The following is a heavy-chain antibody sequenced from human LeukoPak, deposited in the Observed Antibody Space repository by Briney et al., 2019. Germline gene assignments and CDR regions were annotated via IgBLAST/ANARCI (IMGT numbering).Heavy chain of an antibody. J-gene: IGHJ4*02. V-gene: IGHV3-74*01. CDR2: ISPTGSTT. CDR1: GFSFSGHR. D-gene: IGHD6-6*01. Sequence: GGSPRLSCTASGFSFSGHRMHWARPLPGKGLVWVSRISPTGSTTSYADSVKGRFTVSRDNAKNTLYLQVNNLRAEDTAVYYCARGPNSNWSGLDFWGQGTLLTVSS. CDR3: ARGPNSNWSGLDF.